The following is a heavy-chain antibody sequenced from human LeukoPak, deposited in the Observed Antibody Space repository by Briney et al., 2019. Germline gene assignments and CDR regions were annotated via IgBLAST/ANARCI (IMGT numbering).Heavy chain of an antibody. D-gene: IGHD1/OR15-1a*01. V-gene: IGHV1-8*03. CDR2: ASPTSGNT. J-gene: IGHJ6*03. CDR3: ARGRYQWNKGGYYYMDV. Sequence: GPSVKVSCKASGYTFTDYYFNWVRQAPGQGILWMGWASPTSGNTGYKQKSQGRNILTRDAAIRTVYMELSSVRFDDTGVYYCARGRYQWNKGGYYYMDVWGEGTTVRVSS. CDR1: GYTFTDYY.